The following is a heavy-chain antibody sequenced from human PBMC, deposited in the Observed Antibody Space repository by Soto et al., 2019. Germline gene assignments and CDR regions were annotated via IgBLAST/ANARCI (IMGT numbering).Heavy chain of an antibody. J-gene: IGHJ4*02. CDR3: ARFYSGYDLGSGLDY. CDR1: GFTFSSYT. CDR2: ISYDGSNK. D-gene: IGHD5-12*01. Sequence: GGSLRLSCAASGFTFSSYTMHWVRQAPGKGLEWEAVISYDGSNKYYADSVKGRFTISRDNSKNTLYLQMNSLRAEDTAVYYCARFYSGYDLGSGLDYWGQGTLVTVSS. V-gene: IGHV3-30-3*01.